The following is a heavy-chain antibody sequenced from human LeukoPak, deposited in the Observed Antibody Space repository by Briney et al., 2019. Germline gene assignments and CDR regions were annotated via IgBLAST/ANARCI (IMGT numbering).Heavy chain of an antibody. Sequence: PSETLSLTCTVSGGSISSCYWHWIRQPPGKGLEWIGYLYYSGNTYYNPSLKSRVTMSVDTSKNQFSLKLSSVTAADTAVYFCARAAYCGGDCYYYFDYWGQGTLVTVSS. V-gene: IGHV4-59*01. J-gene: IGHJ4*02. CDR1: GGSISSCY. CDR3: ARAAYCGGDCYYYFDY. D-gene: IGHD2-21*02. CDR2: LYYSGNT.